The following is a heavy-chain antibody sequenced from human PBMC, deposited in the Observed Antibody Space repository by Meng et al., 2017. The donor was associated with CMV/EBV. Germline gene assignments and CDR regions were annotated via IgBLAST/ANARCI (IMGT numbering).Heavy chain of an antibody. CDR2: ISAYNGNT. CDR3: ARVPDFWSGLDDGMDV. D-gene: IGHD3-3*01. V-gene: IGHV1-18*01. CDR1: GYTFTSYG. J-gene: IGHJ6*02. Sequence: ASVKVSCKASGYTFTSYGISWVRQAPGQGLEWTGWISAYNGNTNYAQKLQGRVTMTTDTSTSTAYMELRSLRSDDTAVYYCARVPDFWSGLDDGMDVWGQGTTVTVSS.